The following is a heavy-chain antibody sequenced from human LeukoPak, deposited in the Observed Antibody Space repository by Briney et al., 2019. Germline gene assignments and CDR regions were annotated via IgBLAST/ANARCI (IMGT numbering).Heavy chain of an antibody. CDR2: IYNIGT. CDR1: GYSVNYYY. Sequence: PSETLSLTCTVSGYSVNYYYLSWIRQPPGKGLQWMEYIYNIGTIYKPSPNTQVTISLNTSKNQCSLKVSSVSGADRAVYYCGRGDPNGYSDYWGKGILVTVSS. D-gene: IGHD5-18*01. CDR3: GRGDPNGYSDY. V-gene: IGHV4-59*02. J-gene: IGHJ4*02.